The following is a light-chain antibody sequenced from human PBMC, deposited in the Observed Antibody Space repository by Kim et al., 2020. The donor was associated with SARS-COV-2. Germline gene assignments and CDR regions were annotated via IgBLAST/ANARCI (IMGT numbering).Light chain of an antibody. J-gene: IGLJ2*01. Sequence: QSALTQPASLSRSPGQSITISCTGTSSDVGGYNYVSWYQQHPAKAPKLIIYDVSIWPSGVSNRFSGSKSGNTASLTISGLQAEDEADYYCSSYTSSSSVVFVGGTPLTVL. CDR3: SSYTSSSSVV. CDR2: DVS. V-gene: IGLV2-14*03. CDR1: SSDVGGYNY.